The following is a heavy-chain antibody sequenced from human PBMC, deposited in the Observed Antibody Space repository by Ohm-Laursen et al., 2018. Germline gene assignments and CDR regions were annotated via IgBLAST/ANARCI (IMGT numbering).Heavy chain of an antibody. CDR1: GFTFSSYG. V-gene: IGHV3-30*18. Sequence: SLRLSCAASGFTFSSYGMHWVRQAPGKGPEWVAIISYDGSNQYYADSVKGRFTISRDNSKNTLFLQMNSLRAEDTALYYCAKDMSPITMVRGAVGDAFDIWGQGTMVTVSS. J-gene: IGHJ3*02. CDR2: ISYDGSNQ. D-gene: IGHD3-10*01. CDR3: AKDMSPITMVRGAVGDAFDI.